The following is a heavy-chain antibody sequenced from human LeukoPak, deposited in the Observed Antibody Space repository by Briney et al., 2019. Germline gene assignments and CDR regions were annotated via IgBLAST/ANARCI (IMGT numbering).Heavy chain of an antibody. V-gene: IGHV3-30*04. CDR2: ISYDGNNK. CDR1: GFIFSNYA. Sequence: GGSLRLSYAASGFIFSNYAMHWVRQAPGKGLEWVAAISYDGNNKYDVDSVKGRFTISRDNSKNTLYLQMNSLRPEDSATYYCAKTIRTYGDYHTLDYWGQGTLVTVSS. J-gene: IGHJ4*02. CDR3: AKTIRTYGDYHTLDY. D-gene: IGHD4-17*01.